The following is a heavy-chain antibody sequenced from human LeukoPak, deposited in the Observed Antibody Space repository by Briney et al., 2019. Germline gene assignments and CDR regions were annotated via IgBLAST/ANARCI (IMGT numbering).Heavy chain of an antibody. J-gene: IGHJ4*02. Sequence: GESLKISCKGSGYSFTSHWIGWVRQMPGKGLEWMGIIYPGDSDTRYSPSFQGQVTISADKSISTAYLQWSSLKASDTAMYYCARSSLGSGWYLDGDYWGQGTLVTVSS. CDR2: IYPGDSDT. D-gene: IGHD6-19*01. V-gene: IGHV5-51*01. CDR3: ARSSLGSGWYLDGDY. CDR1: GYSFTSHW.